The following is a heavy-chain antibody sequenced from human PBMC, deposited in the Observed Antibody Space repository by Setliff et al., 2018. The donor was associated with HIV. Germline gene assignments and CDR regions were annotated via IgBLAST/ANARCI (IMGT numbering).Heavy chain of an antibody. Sequence: ASVKVSCKVSGYTLTELSMHWVRQAPGKGLEWMGGFDPEDGETIYAQKFQGRVTMTEDTSTDTAYMELSSLRSEDTAVYYCATATIWTSSSWSHYFDYWGQGTMVTVSS. V-gene: IGHV1-24*01. CDR1: GYTLTELS. CDR2: FDPEDGET. CDR3: ATATIWTSSSWSHYFDY. J-gene: IGHJ4*03. D-gene: IGHD6-13*01.